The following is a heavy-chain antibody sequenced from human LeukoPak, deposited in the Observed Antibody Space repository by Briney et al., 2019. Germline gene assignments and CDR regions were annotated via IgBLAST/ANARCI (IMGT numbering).Heavy chain of an antibody. CDR3: ARESYSSSSEFDY. CDR2: IIPIFGTA. J-gene: IGHJ4*02. D-gene: IGHD6-6*01. CDR1: GGTFSSYA. V-gene: IGHV1-69*05. Sequence: SVKVSCKASGGTFSSYAISWVRQAPGQGLEWMGGIIPIFGTANYAQKPQGRVTMTTDTSTSTAYMELRSLRSDDTAVYYCARESYSSSSEFDYWGQGTLVTVSS.